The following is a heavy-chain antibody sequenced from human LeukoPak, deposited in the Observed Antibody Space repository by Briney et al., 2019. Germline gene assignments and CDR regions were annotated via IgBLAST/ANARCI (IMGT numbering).Heavy chain of an antibody. J-gene: IGHJ5*02. V-gene: IGHV3-48*01. Sequence: GGSLRLSCEASGFTFSSYSVSWVRQAPGKGPQWVSYISSSGITIYHADSVKGRFTISRDNAKNSLFLQMSSLRAEDTAVYYCAKDGPIAARPVGWFDPWGQGTLVTVSS. CDR2: ISSSGITI. D-gene: IGHD6-6*01. CDR3: AKDGPIAARPVGWFDP. CDR1: GFTFSSYS.